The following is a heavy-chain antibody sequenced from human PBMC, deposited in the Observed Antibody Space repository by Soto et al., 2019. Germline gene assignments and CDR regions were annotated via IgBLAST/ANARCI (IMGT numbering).Heavy chain of an antibody. J-gene: IGHJ6*02. CDR3: ARARLTIFGVVIMYYYGMDV. V-gene: IGHV1-69*12. Sequence: QVQLVQSGAEVKKPGSSVKVSCKASGGTFSSYAISWVRQAPGQGLEWMGGIIPIFGTANYAQKFQGRVTITADESTSTAYMELSSLRSEDTAVYYCARARLTIFGVVIMYYYGMDVWGQGPTVTVSS. CDR1: GGTFSSYA. D-gene: IGHD3-3*01. CDR2: IIPIFGTA.